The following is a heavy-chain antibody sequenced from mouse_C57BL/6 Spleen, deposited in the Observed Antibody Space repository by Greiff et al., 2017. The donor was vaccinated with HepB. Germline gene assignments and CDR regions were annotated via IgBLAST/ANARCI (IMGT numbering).Heavy chain of an antibody. J-gene: IGHJ4*01. CDR3: ARDDGHYYAMDY. CDR2: IYPGDGDT. Sequence: QVQLKQSGAELVKPGASVKISCKASGYAFSSYWMNWVKQRPGKGLEWIGQIYPGDGDTNYNGKFKGKATLTADKSSSTAYMQLSSLTSEDSAVYFCARDDGHYYAMDYWGQGTSVTVSS. V-gene: IGHV1-80*01. D-gene: IGHD2-12*01. CDR1: GYAFSSYW.